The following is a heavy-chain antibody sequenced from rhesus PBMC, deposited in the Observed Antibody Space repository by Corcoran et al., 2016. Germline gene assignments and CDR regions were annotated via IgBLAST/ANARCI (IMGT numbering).Heavy chain of an antibody. CDR3: ARGNYVNGLDS. CDR2: IYGSGGST. V-gene: IGHV4-93*01. CDR1: GGSIRSGNW. D-gene: IGHD4-17*01. Sequence: QVQLQETGPTVVKPSETLSLTCAVSGGSIRSGNWWTGIRQSPGKGLEWIGGIYGSGGSTEYNPPLKSRVTLSKDTSKNQFSLELRSVTAADSAIFYCARGNYVNGLDSWGQGVVVTVSS. J-gene: IGHJ6*01.